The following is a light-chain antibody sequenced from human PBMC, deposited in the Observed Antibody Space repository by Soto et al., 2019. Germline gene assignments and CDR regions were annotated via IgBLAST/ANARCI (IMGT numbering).Light chain of an antibody. CDR3: QQYNNWPS. V-gene: IGKV3-15*01. J-gene: IGKJ5*01. Sequence: EVVMTPSPATLSVSPVERATLSCRASQTVSRNLAWYQQRPGQAPRLLIYDISNRAAGVPARFSGSGSETEFTLTIRSLQSEDFAVYFCQQYNNWPSFGQGTRLEIK. CDR2: DIS. CDR1: QTVSRN.